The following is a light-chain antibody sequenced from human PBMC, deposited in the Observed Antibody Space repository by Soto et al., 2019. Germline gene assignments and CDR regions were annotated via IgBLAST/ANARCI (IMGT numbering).Light chain of an antibody. J-gene: IGLJ3*02. CDR1: SGHRTYA. CDR3: QTWGTAIHWV. V-gene: IGLV4-69*01. CDR2: LNSDGSH. Sequence: HLVLTQSPSASASLGASVKLTCTLNSGHRTYAIAWHQQQPEKGPRFLMKLNSDGSHIKGDGMPDRFSGSSSGAERYLSISSLQSEDEADYYCQTWGTAIHWVFGPGTKLIVL.